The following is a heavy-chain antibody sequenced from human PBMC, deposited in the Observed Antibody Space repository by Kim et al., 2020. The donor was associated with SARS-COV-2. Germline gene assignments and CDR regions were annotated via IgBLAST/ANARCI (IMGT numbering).Heavy chain of an antibody. V-gene: IGHV4-30-2*04. D-gene: IGHD6-19*01. CDR3: ARGIAVAGPFDY. J-gene: IGHJ4*02. Sequence: YYNPSLKSRVTISVDTSKNQFSLKRSSVTAADTAVYYCARGIAVAGPFDYWGQGTLVTVSS.